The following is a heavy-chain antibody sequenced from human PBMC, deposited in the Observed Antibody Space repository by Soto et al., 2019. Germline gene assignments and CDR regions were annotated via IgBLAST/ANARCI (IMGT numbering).Heavy chain of an antibody. V-gene: IGHV1-69*12. J-gene: IGHJ6*02. CDR3: ARDKDRQQLGGNYYYILDV. Sequence: QVQLMQSGAEVKKPGSSVKVSCKASGGTFSTSAISCVRQAPGEGLEWVGGIMPVFATPDYAQKFQGRVTISADESTTTAYLELTSLTSDDTAVYYCARDKDRQQLGGNYYYILDVWGQGTAITVSS. CDR2: IMPVFATP. CDR1: GGTFSTSA. D-gene: IGHD3-3*02.